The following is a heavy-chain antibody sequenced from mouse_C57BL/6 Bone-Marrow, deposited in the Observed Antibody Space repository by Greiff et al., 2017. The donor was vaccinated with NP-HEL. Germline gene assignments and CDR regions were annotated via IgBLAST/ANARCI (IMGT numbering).Heavy chain of an antibody. CDR1: GYAFTNYL. J-gene: IGHJ4*01. D-gene: IGHD5-1*01. CDR3: ARRYLYAMDY. CDR2: INPGSGGT. Sequence: VQLVESGAELVRPGTSVKVSCKASGYAFTNYLIEWVKQRPGQGLEWIGVINPGSGGTNYNEKFKGKATLTADKSSSTAYMQLSSLTSEDSAVYFCARRYLYAMDYWGQGTSVTVSS. V-gene: IGHV1-54*01.